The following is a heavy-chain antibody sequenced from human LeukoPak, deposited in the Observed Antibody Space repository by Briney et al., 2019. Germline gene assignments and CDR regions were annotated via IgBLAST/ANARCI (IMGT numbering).Heavy chain of an antibody. J-gene: IGHJ4*02. CDR2: ISGSGGST. CDR1: GFTFSSYG. V-gene: IGHV3-23*01. D-gene: IGHD5-12*01. CDR3: AKNSGYDNSARSPFDY. Sequence: GGSLRLSCAASGFTFSSYGMSWVRQAPGKGLEWVSAISGSGGSTYYADSVKGRFTISRDNSKNTLYLQMNSLRAEDTAVYYCAKNSGYDNSARSPFDYWGQGTLVTVSS.